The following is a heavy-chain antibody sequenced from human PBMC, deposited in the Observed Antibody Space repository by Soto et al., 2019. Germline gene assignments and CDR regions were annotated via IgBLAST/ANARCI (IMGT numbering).Heavy chain of an antibody. CDR3: ARPGLWATYGDYFDY. V-gene: IGHV5-51*01. D-gene: IGHD4-17*01. CDR1: GYSFTSYW. CDR2: IYPGDSDT. J-gene: IGHJ4*02. Sequence: GESLKISCKGSGYSFTSYWIGWVRQMPGKGLEWMGIIYPGDSDTRYSPSFQGQVTISADKSISTAYLQWSSLKASDTAMYYCARPGLWATYGDYFDYWGQGTLVTVSS.